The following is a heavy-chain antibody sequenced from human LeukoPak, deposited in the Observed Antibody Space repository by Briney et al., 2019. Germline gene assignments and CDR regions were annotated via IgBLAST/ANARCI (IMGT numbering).Heavy chain of an antibody. CDR3: VKDDGWVQYAN. CDR2: IRADAVTT. D-gene: IGHD5-24*01. Sequence: GGTLRLSCATSGFIFSHHGMNWVRQAPGKGLEWVSGIRADAVTTYYADSVKGRFIISRDNSKNTVYRQMNSLSAEDAAVYYCVKDDGWVQYANWGQGTLVTVSS. V-gene: IGHV3-23*01. J-gene: IGHJ4*02. CDR1: GFIFSHHG.